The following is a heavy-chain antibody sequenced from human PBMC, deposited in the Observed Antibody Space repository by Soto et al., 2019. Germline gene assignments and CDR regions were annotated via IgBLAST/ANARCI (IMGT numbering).Heavy chain of an antibody. D-gene: IGHD6-19*01. CDR3: ARSVAVPGAHIDY. V-gene: IGHV4-59*01. CDR2: VYYTGST. CDR1: GGSIVGSY. J-gene: IGHJ4*02. Sequence: PAETLSLTCSVSGGSIVGSYCSFSRHSPVKGREWLVYVYYTGSTNYSPSLRSRVSISVDTSKNEFSLRLSSVTAADTAVYFCARSVAVPGAHIDYWGQGTQVTVSS.